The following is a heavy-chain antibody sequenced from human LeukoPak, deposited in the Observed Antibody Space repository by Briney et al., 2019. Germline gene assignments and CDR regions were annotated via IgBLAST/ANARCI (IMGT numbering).Heavy chain of an antibody. J-gene: IGHJ4*02. CDR2: ISYDGSNK. D-gene: IGHD5-12*01. Sequence: GGSLRLSCAASGFTFSSYGMHWVRQAPGKGLEWVAVISYDGSNKYYADSVKGRFTISRDNSKNTLYLQMNSLRAEDTAVYYCASGEYSGYDFQSAPMPPFGYWGQGTLVTVSS. V-gene: IGHV3-30*03. CDR1: GFTFSSYG. CDR3: ASGEYSGYDFQSAPMPPFGY.